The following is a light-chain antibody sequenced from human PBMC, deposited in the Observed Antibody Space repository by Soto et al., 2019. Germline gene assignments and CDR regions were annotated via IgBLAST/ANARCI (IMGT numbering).Light chain of an antibody. J-gene: IGKJ1*01. V-gene: IGKV1-5*03. CDR1: QSISSW. Sequence: SQMTESASTLASGVGDSITITCRASQSISSWLAWYQQKPGKAPKLLIYKASSLESGVPSRFSGSGSGTEFTLIISSLQPDDVATYYCQQYNSYSTLGQGTKVDIK. CDR3: QQYNSYST. CDR2: KAS.